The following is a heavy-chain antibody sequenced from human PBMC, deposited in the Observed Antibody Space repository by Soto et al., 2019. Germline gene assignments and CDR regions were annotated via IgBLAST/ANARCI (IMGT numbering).Heavy chain of an antibody. Sequence: HPGGSLRLSCAASGFTFSSYAMSWVRQAPGKGLEWVSAISGSGGSTYYADSVKGRFTISRDNSKNTLYLQMNSLRAEDTAVYYCAKTTMVRGVIIGAFDIWGQGTMVT. CDR2: ISGSGGST. V-gene: IGHV3-23*01. CDR3: AKTTMVRGVIIGAFDI. J-gene: IGHJ3*02. D-gene: IGHD3-10*01. CDR1: GFTFSSYA.